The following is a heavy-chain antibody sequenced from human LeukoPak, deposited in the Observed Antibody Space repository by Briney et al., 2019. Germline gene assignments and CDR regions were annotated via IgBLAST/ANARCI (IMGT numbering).Heavy chain of an antibody. J-gene: IGHJ6*03. CDR3: ARLIPGKYYMDV. Sequence: PSETLSLTCAVYGGSFSGYYWSWIRQPPGKGLEWIGEINHSGSTNYNPSLKSRVTISVDTSKNQFSLKLSSVTAADTAVYYCARLIPGKYYMDVWGKGTTVIVSS. CDR1: GGSFSGYY. CDR2: INHSGST. V-gene: IGHV4-34*01.